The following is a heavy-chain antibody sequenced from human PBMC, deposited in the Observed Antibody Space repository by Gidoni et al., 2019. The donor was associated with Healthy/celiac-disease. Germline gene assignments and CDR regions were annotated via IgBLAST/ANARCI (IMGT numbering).Heavy chain of an antibody. Sequence: QVQLVESGGGVVQPGRSLRLSCAASGFTFSSYAMHWVRQAPGKGLEWVAVISYDGGNKYYADPVKGRFTISRDNSKNTLYLQMNSLRAEDTAVYYCARELGDYGDYGRNRGFDYWGQGTLVTVSS. CDR3: ARELGDYGDYGRNRGFDY. CDR1: GFTFSSYA. J-gene: IGHJ4*02. V-gene: IGHV3-30-3*01. CDR2: ISYDGGNK. D-gene: IGHD4-17*01.